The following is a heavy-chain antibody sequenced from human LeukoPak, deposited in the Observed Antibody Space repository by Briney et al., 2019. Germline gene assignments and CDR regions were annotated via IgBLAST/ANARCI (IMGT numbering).Heavy chain of an antibody. V-gene: IGHV3-7*01. CDR3: ASGQWLVLPGYFDL. D-gene: IGHD6-19*01. CDR1: GFTFSSYW. CDR2: INRDGSEK. Sequence: GGSLRLSCVASGFTFSSYWMSWVRQAPGKGLEWVANINRDGSEKYYVDSVKGRFTISRDNAKNSLYLQMNSLRAEDTAVYYCASGQWLVLPGYFDLWGRGTLVTVSS. J-gene: IGHJ2*01.